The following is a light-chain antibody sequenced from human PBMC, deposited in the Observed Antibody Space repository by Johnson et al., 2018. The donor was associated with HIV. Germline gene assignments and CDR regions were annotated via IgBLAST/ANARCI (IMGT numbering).Light chain of an antibody. CDR2: DNN. CDR1: SSNIGNNY. V-gene: IGLV1-51*01. CDR3: GTWGGV. J-gene: IGLJ1*01. Sequence: QSVLTQPPSVSAAAGQKVTISCSGSSSNIGNNYVAWYQQVPGTAPKLLIYDNNKRPSGIPDRFSGSKSGTSATLGITGLQTGDEADYYCGTWGGVFGTGTKVTVL.